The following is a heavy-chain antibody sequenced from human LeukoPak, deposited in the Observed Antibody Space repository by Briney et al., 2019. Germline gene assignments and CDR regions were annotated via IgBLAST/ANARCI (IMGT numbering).Heavy chain of an antibody. V-gene: IGHV3-74*01. J-gene: IGHJ3*02. D-gene: IGHD3-22*01. CDR3: ARRIVTYYYDSSSSLDAFDI. CDR2: INSDGSST. CDR1: GFTFSSYW. Sequence: PGGSLRLSCAASGFTFSSYWMHWVREAPGKGLVWVSRINSDGSSTSYADSVKGRFTISRDNAKNTLYLQMNSLRAEDTAVYSCARRIVTYYYDSSSSLDAFDISGQGTMVTVSS.